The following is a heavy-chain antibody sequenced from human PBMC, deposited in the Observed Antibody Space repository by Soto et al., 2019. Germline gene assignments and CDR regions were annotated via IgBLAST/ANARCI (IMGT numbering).Heavy chain of an antibody. CDR3: ARGNMVRGVINGYYYYGMDV. D-gene: IGHD3-10*01. J-gene: IGHJ6*02. V-gene: IGHV1-69*13. Sequence: SVKVSCKASGGTFSSYAISWVRQAPGQGLEWMGGIIPIFGTANYAQKFQGRVTITADESTSTAYMELSSLRSEDTAVYYCARGNMVRGVINGYYYYGMDVWGQGTTVTVSS. CDR1: GGTFSSYA. CDR2: IIPIFGTA.